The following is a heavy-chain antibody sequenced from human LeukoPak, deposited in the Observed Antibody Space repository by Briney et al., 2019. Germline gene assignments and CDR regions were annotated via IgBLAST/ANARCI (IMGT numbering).Heavy chain of an antibody. V-gene: IGHV3-23*01. J-gene: IGHJ4*02. CDR3: AKSRVAAGKGFDY. Sequence: GGSLRLSFAASGFTFSSYAMSWVRQAPGKGLEWVSAISGSGGSTYYADSVKGRFTISRDNSKNTLYLQMNSLRAEDTAVYYCAKSRVAAGKGFDYWGQGTLVTVSS. CDR2: ISGSGGST. D-gene: IGHD6-13*01. CDR1: GFTFSSYA.